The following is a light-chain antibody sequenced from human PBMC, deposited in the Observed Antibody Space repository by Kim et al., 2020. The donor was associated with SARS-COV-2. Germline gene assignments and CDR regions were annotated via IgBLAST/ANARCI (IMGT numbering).Light chain of an antibody. J-gene: IGKJ4*01. CDR1: QNINNY. CDR2: AAS. V-gene: IGKV1-39*01. Sequence: ALGDRVTITCRASQNINNYLNWYQQKPGKLPKLLIYAASTLQSGVPSRFSGSASGTHFTLTISSLQPEDFGTYYCQESYTTPRLSFGGGTKVDIK. CDR3: QESYTTPRLS.